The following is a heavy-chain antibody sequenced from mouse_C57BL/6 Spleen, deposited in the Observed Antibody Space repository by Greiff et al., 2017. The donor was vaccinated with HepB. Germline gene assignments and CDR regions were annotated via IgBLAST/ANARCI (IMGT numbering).Heavy chain of an antibody. CDR2: INYDGSST. D-gene: IGHD2-5*01. Sequence: DVHLVESEGGLVQPGSSMKLSCTASGFTFSDYYMAWVRQVPEKGLEWVANINYDGSSTYYLDSLKSRFIISRDNAKNILYLQMSSLKSEDTATYYCARGDSNYGDYYAMDYWGQGTSVTVSS. V-gene: IGHV5-16*01. CDR1: GFTFSDYY. J-gene: IGHJ4*01. CDR3: ARGDSNYGDYYAMDY.